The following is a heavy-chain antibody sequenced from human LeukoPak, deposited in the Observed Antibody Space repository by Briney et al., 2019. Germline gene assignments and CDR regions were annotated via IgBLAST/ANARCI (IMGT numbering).Heavy chain of an antibody. CDR3: ARDYLDTAMVPEGVDY. V-gene: IGHV3-21*01. CDR1: GFTFSSYS. D-gene: IGHD5-18*01. Sequence: GGSLRLSCAASGFTFSSYSMNWVRQAPGKGLEWVSSISSSSSYIYYADSVKGRFTISRDNAKNSLYLQMNSLRAEDTAAYYCARDYLDTAMVPEGVDYWGQGTLVTVSS. J-gene: IGHJ4*02. CDR2: ISSSSSYI.